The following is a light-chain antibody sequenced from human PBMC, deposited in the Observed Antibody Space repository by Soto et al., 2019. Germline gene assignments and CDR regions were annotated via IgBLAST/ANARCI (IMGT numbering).Light chain of an antibody. CDR3: QQYNNWPPWT. J-gene: IGKJ1*01. CDR1: QSVSGN. Sequence: EIVMTQSPATLSVSPGERATLSCTASQSVSGNLAWYQQTPGQAPRLLIYGASTRATGIPARFSGSGSGTEFTLTISSLQSEDFAVYYCQQYNNWPPWTFGQGTKVEIK. CDR2: GAS. V-gene: IGKV3-15*01.